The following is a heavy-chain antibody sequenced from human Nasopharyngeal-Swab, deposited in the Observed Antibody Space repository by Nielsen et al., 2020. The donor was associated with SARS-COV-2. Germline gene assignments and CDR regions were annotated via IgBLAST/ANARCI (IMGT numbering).Heavy chain of an antibody. Sequence: SETLSLTCTVSGGSISSSSYYWGWIRQPPGKGLEWIGSIYYSGSTYYNPSLKSRVTISVDTSKNQFSLKLSSVTAADTAVYYCATHPDYYDSSGYYSDYWGQGTLVTVSS. CDR1: GGSISSSSYY. J-gene: IGHJ4*02. CDR2: IYYSGST. V-gene: IGHV4-39*07. D-gene: IGHD3-22*01. CDR3: ATHPDYYDSSGYYSDY.